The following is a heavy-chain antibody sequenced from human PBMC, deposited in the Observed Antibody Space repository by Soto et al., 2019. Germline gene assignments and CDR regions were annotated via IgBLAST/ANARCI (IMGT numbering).Heavy chain of an antibody. CDR3: ARVLGYCSGGSCPNWFDP. D-gene: IGHD2-15*01. CDR1: GDCVSSNSAA. J-gene: IGHJ5*02. CDR2: TYYRSKWYN. Sequence: SQTLSLTCAISGDCVSSNSAAWNWIRQSPSRGLEWLGRTYYRSKWYNDYAVSVKSRITINPDTSKNQFSLQLNSVTPEDTAVYYCARVLGYCSGGSCPNWFDPWGQGTLVTVS. V-gene: IGHV6-1*01.